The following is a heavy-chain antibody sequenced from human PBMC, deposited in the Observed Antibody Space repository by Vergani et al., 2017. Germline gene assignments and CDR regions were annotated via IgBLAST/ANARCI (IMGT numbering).Heavy chain of an antibody. V-gene: IGHV4-39*01. CDR1: GDSIISRSYY. D-gene: IGHD6-19*01. Sequence: QMQLQESGPGLVKASETLSLTCTVSGDSIISRSYYWGWIRQPPGKGLEWIGSIYNSGNGESSSSLKSRVTISADTSKNQFSLRLTSVTAADTAVYFCARHSTVEWLVKLGWIDPWGQGILVTVSS. CDR3: ARHSTVEWLVKLGWIDP. CDR2: IYNSGNG. J-gene: IGHJ5*02.